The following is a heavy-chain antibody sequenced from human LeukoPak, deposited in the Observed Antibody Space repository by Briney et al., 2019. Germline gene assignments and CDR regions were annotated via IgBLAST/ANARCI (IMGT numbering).Heavy chain of an antibody. V-gene: IGHV3-23*01. J-gene: IGHJ5*02. CDR3: ARNYDFWSDCDGPSGFDP. CDR1: GFTFSSYA. CDR2: ISGSGGST. Sequence: PGGSLRLSCAASGFTFSSYAMSWVRQAPGKGLEWVSAISGSGGSTYYADSVKGRFTISRDNSKNTLYLQMNSLRAEDTAVYYYARNYDFWSDCDGPSGFDPWGQGTLVTVSS. D-gene: IGHD3-3*01.